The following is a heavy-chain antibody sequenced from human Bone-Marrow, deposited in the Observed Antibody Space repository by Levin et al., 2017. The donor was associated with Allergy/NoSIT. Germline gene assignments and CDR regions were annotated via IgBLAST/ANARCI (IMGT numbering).Heavy chain of an antibody. CDR3: ARDEQSGPPPDYYYYGMDV. Sequence: GESLKISCAASGFTFSSYAMHWVRQAPGKGLEWVAVISYDGSNKYYADSVKGRFTISRDNSKNTLYLQMNSLRAEDTAVYYCARDEQSGPPPDYYYYGMDVWGQGTTVTVSS. D-gene: IGHD1/OR15-1a*01. V-gene: IGHV3-30*04. CDR1: GFTFSSYA. CDR2: ISYDGSNK. J-gene: IGHJ6*02.